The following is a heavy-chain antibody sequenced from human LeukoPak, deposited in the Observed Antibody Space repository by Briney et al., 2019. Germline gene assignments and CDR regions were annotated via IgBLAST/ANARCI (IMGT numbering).Heavy chain of an antibody. D-gene: IGHD2-21*01. CDR1: GYTFTGYY. J-gene: IGHJ3*02. V-gene: IGHV1-2*02. CDR2: INPNSGGT. Sequence: ASVKVSCKASGYTFTGYYMHWVRQAPGQGLEWMGWINPNSGGTNYAKKFQGRVTMTRDTSISTAYMELSRLRSDDTAVYYCARDPCGGDCYADAFDIWGQGTMVTVSS. CDR3: ARDPCGGDCYADAFDI.